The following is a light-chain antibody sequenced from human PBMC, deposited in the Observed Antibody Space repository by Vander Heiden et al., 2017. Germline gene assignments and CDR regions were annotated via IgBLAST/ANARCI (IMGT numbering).Light chain of an antibody. CDR2: DVS. CDR1: SSDVGGYNY. J-gene: IGLJ2*01. CDR3: TSYTSRTTWV. V-gene: IGLV2-14*03. Sequence: QSALPQPASVSGSPGRSITISCTGTSSDVGGYNYVSWYQQHPGKAPKVMIYDVSKRPSGVSNRFSGSKSGNTASLTISGLQAEDEADYYCTSYTSRTTWVFGGGTKLTVL.